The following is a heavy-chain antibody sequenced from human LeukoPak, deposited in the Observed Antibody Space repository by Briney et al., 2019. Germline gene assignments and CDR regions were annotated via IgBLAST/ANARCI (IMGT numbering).Heavy chain of an antibody. J-gene: IGHJ4*02. Sequence: GGSLRLSCAASGFTFSSYGMSWVRQAPGKGLEWVSALSGSGSNAYHADSVKGRFTISRDNPKNTLYLQVNSLRAEDTAVYYCAKDLSWGLDYWGQGTLVTVSS. CDR2: LSGSGSNA. CDR1: GFTFSSYG. V-gene: IGHV3-23*01. CDR3: AKDLSWGLDY. D-gene: IGHD3-16*01.